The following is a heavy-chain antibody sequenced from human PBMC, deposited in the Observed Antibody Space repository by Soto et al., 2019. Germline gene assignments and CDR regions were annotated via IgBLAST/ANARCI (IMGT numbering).Heavy chain of an antibody. CDR1: SDSSITHN. D-gene: IGHD1-1*01. Sequence: QVQQQESGPGLVKPSETLSLTCTVSSDSSITHNWSWIRQTPGKGLEWIGYIYKTGGTSYNPSLKTRVSISMDTSTNQLSLKLSSVTAADTAVYYCVRQGIGNVHGLVDVWGQGTTVTVSS. CDR3: VRQGIGNVHGLVDV. V-gene: IGHV4-59*08. J-gene: IGHJ6*02. CDR2: IYKTGGT.